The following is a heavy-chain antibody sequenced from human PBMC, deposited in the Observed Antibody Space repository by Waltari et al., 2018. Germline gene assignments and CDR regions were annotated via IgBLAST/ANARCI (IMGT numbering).Heavy chain of an antibody. CDR2: IYHSGST. V-gene: IGHV4-38-2*01. CDR3: ASVKVAGRYFDY. CDR1: GYSISSGYY. J-gene: IGHJ4*02. Sequence: QVQLQESGPGLVKPSETLSLTCAVSGYSISSGYYWGWIRQPPGKGLERIGSIYHSGSTYYNPSLKSRVTISVDTSKNQFSLKLSSVTAADTAVYYCASVKVAGRYFDYWGQGTLVTVSS. D-gene: IGHD6-19*01.